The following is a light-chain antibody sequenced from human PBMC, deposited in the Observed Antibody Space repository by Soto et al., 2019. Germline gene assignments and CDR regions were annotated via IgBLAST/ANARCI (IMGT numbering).Light chain of an antibody. CDR3: QQYNNWPLT. CDR2: DAS. J-gene: IGKJ4*01. Sequence: EIVMTQSPATLSVSPGDRATLSCRASQSVDNDLAWYQQKPGQPPRLLIYDASTRATGIPARFSGSQSGTEFTLTISSLLSEDFAVYFCQQYNNWPLTFGGGIKVETK. V-gene: IGKV3D-15*01. CDR1: QSVDND.